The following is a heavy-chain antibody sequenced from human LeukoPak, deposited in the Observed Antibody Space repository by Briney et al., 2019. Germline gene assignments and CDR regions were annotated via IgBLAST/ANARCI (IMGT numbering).Heavy chain of an antibody. D-gene: IGHD2-2*01. CDR3: ARDDCSSISCYHNWFDP. J-gene: IGHJ5*02. CDR2: IKQDGSEK. CDR1: GFTVSSYW. V-gene: IGHV3-7*01. Sequence: GGSLRLSCAAAGFTVSSYWMSWVRQAPGKGLEWVANIKQDGSEKYYVDSVKGRFTISRDNAKNSLYLQMNRLRAEDTAVYYCARDDCSSISCYHNWFDPWGQGTLVTVSS.